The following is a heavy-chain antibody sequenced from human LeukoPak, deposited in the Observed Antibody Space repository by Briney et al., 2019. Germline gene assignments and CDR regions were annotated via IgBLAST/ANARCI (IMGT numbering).Heavy chain of an antibody. Sequence: SETLSLTCTVSGGSITSGNYFWSWIRQPAGKGLEWIGRTTPSGSTNYNPSLKSRVTISVDTSNNQFSLRLSSVTAADTAVYYCTRDGRRGTFGDDFDLWGQGTIITVSS. CDR2: TTPSGST. V-gene: IGHV4-61*02. J-gene: IGHJ3*01. CDR1: GGSITSGNYF. D-gene: IGHD1-26*01. CDR3: TRDGRRGTFGDDFDL.